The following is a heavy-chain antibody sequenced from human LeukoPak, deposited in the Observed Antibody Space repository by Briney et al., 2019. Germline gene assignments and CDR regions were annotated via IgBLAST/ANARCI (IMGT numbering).Heavy chain of an antibody. Sequence: PSETLSLTCAVSGGYISSSSYYWGWIRQPPGRGLEWIGSIYSGGSTYYSPSRKSRVTISVDTSKNQFSLKLSSVTAADTAVYYCARSSGWPYYFDYWGQGTLVTVSS. CDR1: GGYISSSSYY. D-gene: IGHD6-19*01. CDR3: ARSSGWPYYFDY. CDR2: IYSGGST. V-gene: IGHV4-39*01. J-gene: IGHJ4*02.